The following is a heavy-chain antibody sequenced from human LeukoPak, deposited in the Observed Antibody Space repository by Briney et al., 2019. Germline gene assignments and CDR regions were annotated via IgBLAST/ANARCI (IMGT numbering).Heavy chain of an antibody. CDR3: AREKRGDLYGSGSSPFDY. Sequence: GRSLRLSCAASGFTFSSYGMHWVRQAPGKGLEWVAVIWYDGSNKYYADSVKGRFTISRDNSKNTLYLQMNSLRAEDTAVYYCAREKRGDLYGSGSSPFDYCGQGTLVTVSS. CDR2: IWYDGSNK. J-gene: IGHJ4*02. V-gene: IGHV3-33*01. CDR1: GFTFSSYG. D-gene: IGHD3-10*01.